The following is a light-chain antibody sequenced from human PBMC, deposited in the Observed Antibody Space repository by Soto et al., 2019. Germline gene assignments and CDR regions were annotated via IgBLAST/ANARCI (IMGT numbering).Light chain of an antibody. CDR1: QSVSSY. V-gene: IGKV3-11*01. CDR3: QQRSNLPLT. CDR2: DAS. Sequence: EIVLTQSPATLSLSPGERATLSCRASQSVSSYLAWYQQKPGQAPRLLIYDASNRATGIPARFSGSGSGTDFTLNISRIESEDFEVYYCQQRSNLPLTRCGGTKVDIK. J-gene: IGKJ4*02.